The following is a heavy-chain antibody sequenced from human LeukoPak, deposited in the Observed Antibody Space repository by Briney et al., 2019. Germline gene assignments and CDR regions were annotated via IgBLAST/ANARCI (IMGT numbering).Heavy chain of an antibody. Sequence: GGSLRLSCAASGFTFSSYSMNWVRQAPGKGLEWVSSISNSSSYIYYADSVKGRFTISRDNAKNSLYLQMNSLRAEDTAVYYCARRSSGRYYYGMDVWGQGTTVTVSS. CDR2: ISNSSSYI. V-gene: IGHV3-21*01. D-gene: IGHD6-19*01. CDR1: GFTFSSYS. J-gene: IGHJ6*02. CDR3: ARRSSGRYYYGMDV.